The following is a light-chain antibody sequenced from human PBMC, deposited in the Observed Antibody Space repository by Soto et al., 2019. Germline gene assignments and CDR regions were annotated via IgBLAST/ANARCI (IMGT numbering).Light chain of an antibody. CDR3: QQYDNWPPWT. CDR1: QSVSIN. V-gene: IGKV3-15*01. J-gene: IGKJ1*01. CDR2: GAS. Sequence: EIVMTQSPATLSVSPGERATLSCRASQSVSINLAWYQQKPGQAPRLLIYGASTRVTGTPARFSGSGSGTEFTLTISSLQSEDFAVYYCQQYDNWPPWTCGQGTKVDIK.